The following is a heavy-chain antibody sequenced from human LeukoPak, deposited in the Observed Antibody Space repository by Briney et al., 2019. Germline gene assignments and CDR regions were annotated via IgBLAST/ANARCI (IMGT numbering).Heavy chain of an antibody. V-gene: IGHV3-53*01. CDR1: GFTVSNSY. Sequence: GGSLRLSCAASGFTVSNSYMTWVRQAPGKGPEWVSFIYPDGTTSYADSVKGRFTISRGTSKNTLHLQMNSLRADDTAVYYCAREQAYWFGPWGQGSLVTVSS. CDR3: AREQAYWFGP. CDR2: IYPDGTT. J-gene: IGHJ5*02.